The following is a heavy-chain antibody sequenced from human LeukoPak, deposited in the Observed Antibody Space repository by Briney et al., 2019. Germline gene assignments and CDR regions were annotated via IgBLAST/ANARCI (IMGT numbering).Heavy chain of an antibody. J-gene: IGHJ1*01. Sequence: PSETLSLTCNVSGGSISSSNYYWGWIRQPPGKGLEWIGSIYYSGSTNYNPSLKSRVTISVDRSKNQFSLKVTSVTAADTAVYYCARDVVGATYFQLWGQGALVTVSS. V-gene: IGHV4-39*07. D-gene: IGHD1-26*01. CDR3: ARDVVGATYFQL. CDR2: IYYSGST. CDR1: GGSISSSNYY.